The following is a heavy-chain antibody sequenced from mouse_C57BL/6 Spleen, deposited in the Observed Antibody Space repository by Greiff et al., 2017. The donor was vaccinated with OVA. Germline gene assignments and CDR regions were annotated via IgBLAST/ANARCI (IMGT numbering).Heavy chain of an antibody. V-gene: IGHV1-82*01. Sequence: QVQLQQSGPELVKPGASVKISCKASGYAFSSSWMNWVKQRPGKGLEWIGRIYPGDGDTNYNGKFKGKATLTADKSSSTAYMQLSSLTSEDSAVYCCAREGSNSYWYFDVWGTGTTVTVSS. CDR2: IYPGDGDT. J-gene: IGHJ1*03. CDR3: AREGSNSYWYFDV. D-gene: IGHD2-5*01. CDR1: GYAFSSSW.